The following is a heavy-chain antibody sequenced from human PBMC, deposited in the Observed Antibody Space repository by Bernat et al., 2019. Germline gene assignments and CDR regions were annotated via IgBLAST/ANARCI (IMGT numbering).Heavy chain of an antibody. CDR2: IWYDGSKK. Sequence: QVQLVESGGGVVQPGRSLRLSCVASGFTFSNYGMHWVRQAPGKGLEWVAVIWYDGSKKYYADSVKGRFTISRDNSKNTLYLQMNSLRAEDMAVYYCARELITVTTNLVYYYGMDVWGQGTTVTVSS. CDR3: ARELITVTTNLVYYYGMDV. CDR1: GFTFSNYG. V-gene: IGHV3-33*01. D-gene: IGHD4-17*01. J-gene: IGHJ6*02.